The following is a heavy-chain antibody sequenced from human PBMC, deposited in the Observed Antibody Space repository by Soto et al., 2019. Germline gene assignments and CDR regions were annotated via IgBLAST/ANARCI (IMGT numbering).Heavy chain of an antibody. Sequence: SLTCAVYGGSFSGYYWSWIRQPPGKGLEWIGEINHSGSTNYNPSLKSRVTISVDTSKNQFSLKLSSVTAADTALYYCAAGTLGAVWTPLDDWGQGTLVTVS. CDR1: GGSFSGYY. CDR2: INHSGST. D-gene: IGHD3-16*01. J-gene: IGHJ4*02. V-gene: IGHV4-34*01. CDR3: AAGTLGAVWTPLDD.